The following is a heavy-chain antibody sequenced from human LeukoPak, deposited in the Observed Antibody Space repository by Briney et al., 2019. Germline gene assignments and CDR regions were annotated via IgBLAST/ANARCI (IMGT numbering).Heavy chain of an antibody. D-gene: IGHD3-22*01. Sequence: SETLSLTCSVSGVSISSFYWAWIRQVPGKGLEWIGYFYNSGSSDYNPSLKSRATFSEDTSKNHFSLSLSAVTAADTAVYYCASPGPYYSETSGYLVFWGQGILVTVSS. V-gene: IGHV4-59*01. CDR3: ASPGPYYSETSGYLVF. CDR2: FYNSGSS. CDR1: GVSISSFY. J-gene: IGHJ4*02.